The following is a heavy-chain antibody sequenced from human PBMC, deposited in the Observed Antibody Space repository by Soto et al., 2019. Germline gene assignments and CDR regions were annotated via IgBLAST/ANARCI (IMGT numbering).Heavy chain of an antibody. CDR2: ISSSSSTT. J-gene: IGHJ4*02. D-gene: IGHD3-10*01. V-gene: IGHV3-48*02. CDR1: GFTFTTYS. CDR3: ARDAGSWGY. Sequence: EVQLVESGGGLVQPGGSLRLSCAASGFTFTTYSMNWVRQAPGKGLEWVSYISSSSSTTYYADSVKGRFTIARDNAKNSLYLQMSRLRDEDTAVYYCARDAGSWGYWGQGTLVTVSS.